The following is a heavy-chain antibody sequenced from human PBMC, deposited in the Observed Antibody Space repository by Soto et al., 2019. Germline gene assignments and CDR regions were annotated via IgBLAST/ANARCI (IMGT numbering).Heavy chain of an antibody. V-gene: IGHV3-48*03. CDR2: ISGSGTII. Sequence: GSLRLSCAASGFTFSSYEMNWVRQAPGKGLEWLSYISGSGTIILYADSVKGRFTISRDNAKNSLYLQMNSLRVEDTAVYYCAIGGGQIYYKGLDVWGQGTTVTVSS. J-gene: IGHJ6*02. CDR3: AIGGGQIYYKGLDV. D-gene: IGHD3-10*01. CDR1: GFTFSSYE.